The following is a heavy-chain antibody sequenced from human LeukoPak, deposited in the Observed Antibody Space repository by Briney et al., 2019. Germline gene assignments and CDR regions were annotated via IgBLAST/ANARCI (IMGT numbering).Heavy chain of an antibody. CDR2: IYTSGST. V-gene: IGHV4-61*02. CDR3: TRYDSDTAMLDY. Sequence: TSETLSLTCTVSGGSINSGSYYWNWIRQPAGKGLEWIGRIYTSGSTEYNPSLKSRVTISVDTSKNQFSLKLTSVTAADTAVYYCTRYDSDTAMLDYWGQGTLVTVSS. CDR1: GGSINSGSYY. D-gene: IGHD3-22*01. J-gene: IGHJ4*02.